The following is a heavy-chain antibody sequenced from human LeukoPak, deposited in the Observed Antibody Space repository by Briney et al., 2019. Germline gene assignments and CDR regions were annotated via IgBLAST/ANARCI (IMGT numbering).Heavy chain of an antibody. CDR1: GGSISRYY. CDR2: IYCSGST. CDR3: ARDNWNYGSSMDV. V-gene: IGHV4-59*01. Sequence: SQTLSLTCAVSGGSISRYYWSWIRQPPGKGLERIGYIYCSGSTNYNPSVKSRVTISVDTSKNQFSLKLSSVTAADTAVYYCARDNWNYGSSMDVWGQGTTVTVSS. D-gene: IGHD1-7*01. J-gene: IGHJ6*02.